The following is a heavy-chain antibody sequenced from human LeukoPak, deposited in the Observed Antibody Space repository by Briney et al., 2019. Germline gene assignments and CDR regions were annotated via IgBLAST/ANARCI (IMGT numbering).Heavy chain of an antibody. V-gene: IGHV4-39*01. Sequence: SETLSLTCTVSGGSISSSSYYWGWIRPPPGKGLEWIGSIYYSGSTYYNPSLKSRVTISVDTSKNQFSLKLSSVTAADTAVYYCARHREGHFELWGRGTLVTVSS. CDR1: GGSISSSSYY. D-gene: IGHD5-24*01. J-gene: IGHJ2*01. CDR3: ARHREGHFEL. CDR2: IYYSGST.